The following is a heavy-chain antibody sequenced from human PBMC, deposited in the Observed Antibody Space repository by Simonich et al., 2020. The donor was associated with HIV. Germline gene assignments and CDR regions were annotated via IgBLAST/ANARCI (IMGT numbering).Heavy chain of an antibody. D-gene: IGHD3-22*01. V-gene: IGHV3-74*01. CDR2: SNSDGIST. CDR3: ARVGDSSGYRSDAFDI. J-gene: IGHJ3*02. CDR1: GFTFSRYW. Sequence: EVQLVESGGGLVQSGVSLRLSCAASGFTFSRYWMHWVRQVPGKGLVVDRHSNSDGISTTYADSVKGRFTSSRDNAKSTLYLQMNSLRAEDTAVYYCARVGDSSGYRSDAFDIWGQGTTVTV.